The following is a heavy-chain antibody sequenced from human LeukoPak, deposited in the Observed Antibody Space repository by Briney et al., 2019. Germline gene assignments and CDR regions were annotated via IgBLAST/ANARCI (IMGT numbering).Heavy chain of an antibody. J-gene: IGHJ4*02. CDR3: ARVGGTSLSDFDY. Sequence: SETLSLTCTVSGYSISSGYYWGWIRQSPGKGLEWIGSIYHSGSTYYNPSLKSRVTISVDKSKNQFSLKLSSVTAADTAVYYCARVGGTSLSDFDYWGQGTLVTVSP. V-gene: IGHV4-38-2*02. CDR2: IYHSGST. CDR1: GYSISSGYY. D-gene: IGHD3-16*01.